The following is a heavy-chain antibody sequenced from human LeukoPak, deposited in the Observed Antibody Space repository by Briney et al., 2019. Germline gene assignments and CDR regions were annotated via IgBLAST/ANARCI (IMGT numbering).Heavy chain of an antibody. Sequence: GGSLRLSCAASGFIVSSNYMSWVRQAPGKGLEWVSVIWSGGSTYFANSVKGRFSISRDNSKNTLYLQMNSMSAEDKDVYYCAGDRYSSDYYDYWGQGTLVTVSS. V-gene: IGHV3-66*01. J-gene: IGHJ4*02. CDR1: GFIVSSNY. CDR2: IWSGGST. D-gene: IGHD6-19*01. CDR3: AGDRYSSDYYDY.